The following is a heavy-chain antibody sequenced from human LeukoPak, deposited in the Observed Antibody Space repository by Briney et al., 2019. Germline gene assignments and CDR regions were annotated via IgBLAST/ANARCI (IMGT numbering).Heavy chain of an antibody. CDR3: ARGDDISPGRVLEY. D-gene: IGHD3-9*01. CDR2: INERGDMT. CDR1: GFTFSKHP. J-gene: IGHJ4*02. V-gene: IGHV3-23*01. Sequence: GGSLRLSCVASGFTFSKHPMSWVRQAPGNGLELVSAINERGDMTKYADPVKGRFTISRDNSKNTLYLQMNSLRAEDTAVYYCARGDDISPGRVLEYWGRGTLVTVSS.